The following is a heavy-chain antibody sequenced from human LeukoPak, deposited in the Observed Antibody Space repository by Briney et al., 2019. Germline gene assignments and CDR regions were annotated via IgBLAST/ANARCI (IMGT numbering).Heavy chain of an antibody. J-gene: IGHJ4*02. V-gene: IGHV3-48*01. CDR2: ISSSSSTI. CDR1: GFTFSSYS. Sequence: GGSLRLSWAASGFTFSSYSMNWVRQAPGKGLEWVSYISSSSSTIYYADSVKGRFTISRDNAKNSLYLQMNSLRAEDTAVYYCARDGLSGYFDYWGKGTLVTVSS. CDR3: ARDGLSGYFDY. D-gene: IGHD3-10*01.